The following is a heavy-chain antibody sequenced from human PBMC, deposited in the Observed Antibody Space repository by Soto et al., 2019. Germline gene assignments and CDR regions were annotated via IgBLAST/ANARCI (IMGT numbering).Heavy chain of an antibody. Sequence: GASVKVSCKASGYTFTVYYMHSVRQSPGQGGEWMGWIKPNSGGTNYAQKFQGHVTISADKSISTAYLQWSSLKASDTAMYYCARHVWHSGYDSETHDAFDIWGQGTMVTVSS. J-gene: IGHJ3*02. D-gene: IGHD5-12*01. CDR3: ARHVWHSGYDSETHDAFDI. CDR1: GYTFTVYY. V-gene: IGHV1-2*02. CDR2: IKPNSGGT.